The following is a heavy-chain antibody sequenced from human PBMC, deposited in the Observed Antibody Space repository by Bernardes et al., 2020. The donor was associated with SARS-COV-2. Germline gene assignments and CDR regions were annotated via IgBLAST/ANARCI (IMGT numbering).Heavy chain of an antibody. V-gene: IGHV3-43*02. CDR1: GFTFDDYA. CDR3: VKESGDHSSGYYYFDS. J-gene: IGHJ4*02. CDR2: ISGDGGMT. Sequence: GGSLRLSCATSGFTFDDYAMHWVRQPPGKGLEWVSLISGDGGMTFYADSVRGRFTISRDNSKNSLFLQMHSLTTDDTALYYCVKESGDHSSGYYYFDSWGQGTLVTVSS. D-gene: IGHD3-22*01.